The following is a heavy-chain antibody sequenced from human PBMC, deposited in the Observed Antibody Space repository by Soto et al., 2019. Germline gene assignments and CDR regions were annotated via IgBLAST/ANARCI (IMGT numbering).Heavy chain of an antibody. CDR3: AKLLITMVRGVTLLFDY. Sequence: ASGVKMVNHGMSWISKTQGKGLEWVSAISGSGGSTYYADSVKGRFTISRDNSKNTLYLQMNSLRAEDTAVYYCAKLLITMVRGVTLLFDYWGQGTLVTVSS. V-gene: IGHV3-23*01. J-gene: IGHJ4*02. CDR1: GVKMVNHG. CDR2: ISGSGGST. D-gene: IGHD3-10*01.